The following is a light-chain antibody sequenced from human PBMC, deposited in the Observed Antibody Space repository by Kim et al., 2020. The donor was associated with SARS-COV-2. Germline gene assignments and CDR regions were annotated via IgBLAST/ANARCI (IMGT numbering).Light chain of an antibody. V-gene: IGLV2-11*01. CDR2: DVS. J-gene: IGLJ1*01. CDR1: SSDVGGYNY. Sequence: QSAPPQARSVSGSPGQSVTISCTGTSSDVGGYNYVSWYQQHPGKAPKLMIYDVSERPSGVPDRFSGSKSGNTASLTISGLQAEDEADYYCCSYAGSYTHYVFGTGTKVTVL. CDR3: CSYAGSYTHYV.